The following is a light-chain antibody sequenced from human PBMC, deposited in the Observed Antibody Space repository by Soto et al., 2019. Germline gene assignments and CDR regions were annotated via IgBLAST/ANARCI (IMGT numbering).Light chain of an antibody. V-gene: IGKV1-39*01. Sequence: DIQMTQSPSSVSASVGDRVTITCRASQTMSSYLNWYQQKPGKAPKLLISAASSLQSGVPSRFSGSGSGTDFTLTISSLQPEDSATYYCQQSYSTPPTFGQGTKGEIK. CDR2: AAS. CDR1: QTMSSY. CDR3: QQSYSTPPT. J-gene: IGKJ1*01.